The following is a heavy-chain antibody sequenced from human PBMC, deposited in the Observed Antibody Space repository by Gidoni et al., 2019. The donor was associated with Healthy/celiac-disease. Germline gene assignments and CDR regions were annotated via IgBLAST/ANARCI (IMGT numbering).Heavy chain of an antibody. Sequence: QITLKESGPTLVKPTQTLTLTCTFSGFSLSTSGVGVGWIRQPPGKALEWLALSYWDDDKRYSPSLKSRLTITKDTSKNQVVLTLTNMDPVYTATYYCAHIWFPPPYYYCIDVWGQGTTVTVSS. V-gene: IGHV2-5*02. CDR1: GFSLSTSGVG. CDR3: AHIWFPPPYYYCIDV. J-gene: IGHJ6*02. CDR2: SYWDDDK. D-gene: IGHD3-9*01.